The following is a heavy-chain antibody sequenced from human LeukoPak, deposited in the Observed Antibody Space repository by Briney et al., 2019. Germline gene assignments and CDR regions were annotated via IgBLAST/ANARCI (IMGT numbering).Heavy chain of an antibody. D-gene: IGHD2-15*01. CDR3: AKAPVTTCRGAFCYPFDY. CDR2: IYTSGST. V-gene: IGHV4-61*02. CDR1: GGSISSGSYY. Sequence: SETLSLTCTVSGGSISSGSYYWSWIRQPAGKGLEWIGRIYTSGSTNYNPSLKSRVTISVDTSKNQFSLKLSSVTAADTAVYYCAKAPVTTCRGAFCYPFDYWGLGTLVTVSS. J-gene: IGHJ4*02.